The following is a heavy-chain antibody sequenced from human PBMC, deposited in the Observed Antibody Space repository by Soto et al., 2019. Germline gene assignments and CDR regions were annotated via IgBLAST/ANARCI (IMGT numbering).Heavy chain of an antibody. Sequence: EVQLLESGGGLVQPGGSLRLSCAASGFTFSSYAMSWVRQAPGMGLEWVSVISGSGYATYYADSVKGRFTVSRDNSNNTVYLQMNSLRAEDTAVYYCAQEETVFVNYYYYSGMAVWGQGTTVTVSS. CDR1: GFTFSSYA. J-gene: IGHJ6*02. CDR2: ISGSGYAT. D-gene: IGHD4-17*01. V-gene: IGHV3-23*01. CDR3: AQEETVFVNYYYYSGMAV.